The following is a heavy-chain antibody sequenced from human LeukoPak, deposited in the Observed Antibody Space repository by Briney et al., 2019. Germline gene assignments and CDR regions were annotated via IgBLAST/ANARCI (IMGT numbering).Heavy chain of an antibody. CDR1: GFTFSSYA. CDR3: ATDDYRGLGY. J-gene: IGHJ4*02. D-gene: IGHD3-16*01. V-gene: IGHV3-23*01. CDR2: VSGSGGST. Sequence: GGSLRLSCAASGFTFSSYAMSWVRQGPGKGLEWVSAVSGSGGSTYYAASVKGRFTISRDNSKNTLYLQMNSLRAEDTAVYYCATDDYRGLGYWGQGTLVTVSS.